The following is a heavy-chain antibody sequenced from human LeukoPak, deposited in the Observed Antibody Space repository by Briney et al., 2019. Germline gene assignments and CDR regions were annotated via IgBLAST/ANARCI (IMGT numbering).Heavy chain of an antibody. D-gene: IGHD3-9*01. CDR3: VTTYDILTGARAGI. V-gene: IGHV3-11*06. J-gene: IGHJ3*02. Sequence: GGSLRLSCAASGFTFSDYYMSWIRQAPGKGPEWVSYISSSSSYIYYADSVKGRFTFSRDNAKNSLYLQMNSLRAEDTAVYYCVTTYDILTGARAGIWGQGTMVTVSS. CDR2: ISSSSSYI. CDR1: GFTFSDYY.